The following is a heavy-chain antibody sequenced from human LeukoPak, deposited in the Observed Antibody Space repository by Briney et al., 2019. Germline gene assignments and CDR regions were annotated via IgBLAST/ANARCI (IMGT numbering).Heavy chain of an antibody. CDR2: IYSGGGT. D-gene: IGHD1-1*01. Sequence: GGSLRLSCAVSGFTVSSNYMNWVRQAPGKGLEWVSVIYSGGGTYYADSVKGRFTISRDNSKNTLYLQMNSLRAEDTAVYSCGRWLEGSADWYFDLWGRGTLVTVSS. CDR3: GRWLEGSADWYFDL. V-gene: IGHV3-53*01. CDR1: GFTVSSNY. J-gene: IGHJ2*01.